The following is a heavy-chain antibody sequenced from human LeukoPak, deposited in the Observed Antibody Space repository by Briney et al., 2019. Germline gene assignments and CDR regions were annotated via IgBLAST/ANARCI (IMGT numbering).Heavy chain of an antibody. CDR1: GYTFTRYD. V-gene: IGHV1-8*02. CDR3: ARALWFGELHSRDY. CDR2: MNPNSGNT. J-gene: IGHJ4*02. Sequence: ASVKVSCKASGYTFTRYDINWVRQAPGQGLVWMGWMNPNSGNTGYAQKFQGRVIMTRNTSISTAYMELSSLRSEDTAVYYCARALWFGELHSRDYWGQGTLVTVSS. D-gene: IGHD3-10*01.